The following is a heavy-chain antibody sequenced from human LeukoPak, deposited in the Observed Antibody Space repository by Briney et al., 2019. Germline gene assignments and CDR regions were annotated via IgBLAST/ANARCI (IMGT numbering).Heavy chain of an antibody. Sequence: PSETLSLTCTVSGGSISSGGYYWSWIRQHPGKGLEWIGYIYYSGSTYYNPSLKSRVTISVDTSKNQFSLKLSSVTAADTAVYYCARVLCSGGSCAQTFDYWGQGTLVTVSS. CDR1: GGSISSGGYY. CDR3: ARVLCSGGSCAQTFDY. D-gene: IGHD2-15*01. V-gene: IGHV4-31*03. CDR2: IYYSGST. J-gene: IGHJ4*02.